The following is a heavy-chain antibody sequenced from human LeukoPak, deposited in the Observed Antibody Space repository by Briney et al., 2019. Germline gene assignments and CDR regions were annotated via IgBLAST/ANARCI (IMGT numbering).Heavy chain of an antibody. V-gene: IGHV3-21*01. CDR2: ISSSSSYI. CDR1: GFTFSNYN. Sequence: RGSLRLSCVGSGFTFSNYNMNWVCQAPGKGLEWVSSISSSSSYIYYADSVKGRFTISRDNTKNSLYLQMNSLRAEDTAVYYCARDSPYGTAGYWGEGTVVTVSS. D-gene: IGHD2-8*02. J-gene: IGHJ1*01. CDR3: ARDSPYGTAGY.